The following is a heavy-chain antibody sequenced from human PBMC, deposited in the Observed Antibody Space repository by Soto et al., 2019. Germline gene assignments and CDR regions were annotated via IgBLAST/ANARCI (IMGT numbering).Heavy chain of an antibody. CDR1: GYTFTVYY. D-gene: IGHD6-13*01. J-gene: IGHJ3*02. V-gene: IGHV1-2*04. Sequence: ASVKVSCKASGYTFTVYYMHWVRQAPGQGLEWMGWINPNSGGTNYAQKFQGWVTMTRDTSISTAYMELSRLRSDDTAVYYCARESAAAGNGAFDIWGQGTMVTVSS. CDR2: INPNSGGT. CDR3: ARESAAAGNGAFDI.